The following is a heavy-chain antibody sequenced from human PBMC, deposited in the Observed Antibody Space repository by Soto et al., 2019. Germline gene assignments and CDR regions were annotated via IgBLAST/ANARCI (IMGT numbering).Heavy chain of an antibody. Sequence: SETLSLTCIVSGDSISSYYWSWIRQPPGKGLQWIGYIYSSGSTNYNPSLKSRVTISVDTSKNQFSLNLSSVTAADTAVYYCARQRRDFDYWGQGSLVTVSS. CDR1: GDSISSYY. V-gene: IGHV4-59*08. CDR2: IYSSGST. CDR3: ARQRRDFDY. J-gene: IGHJ4*02.